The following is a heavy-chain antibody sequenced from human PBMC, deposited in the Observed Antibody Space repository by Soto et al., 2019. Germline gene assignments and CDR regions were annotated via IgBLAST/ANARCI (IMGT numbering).Heavy chain of an antibody. V-gene: IGHV3-30*18. CDR3: AKDRGVEMATQEELYYYYGMDV. CDR2: ISYDGSNK. CDR1: GFTFSSYG. J-gene: IGHJ6*02. Sequence: GGSLRLSCAASGFTFSSYGMHWVRQAPGKGLEWVAVISYDGSNKYYADSVKGRFTISRDNSKNTLYLQMNSLRAEDTAVYYCAKDRGVEMATQEELYYYYGMDVWGQGTTVTVSS. D-gene: IGHD5-12*01.